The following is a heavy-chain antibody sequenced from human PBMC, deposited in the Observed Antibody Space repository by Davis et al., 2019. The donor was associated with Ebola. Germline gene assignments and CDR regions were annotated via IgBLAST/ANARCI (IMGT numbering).Heavy chain of an antibody. J-gene: IGHJ5*02. CDR3: ARAGSSGLWFDP. CDR1: GFTFSSYG. CDR2: ISYDGSNK. V-gene: IGHV3-33*05. D-gene: IGHD6-6*01. Sequence: GESLKISCAASGFTFSSYGMHWVRQAPGKGLEWVAVISYDGSNKYYADSVKGRFTISRDNSKNTLYLQMNSLRAEDTAVYYCARAGSSGLWFDPWGQGTLVTVSS.